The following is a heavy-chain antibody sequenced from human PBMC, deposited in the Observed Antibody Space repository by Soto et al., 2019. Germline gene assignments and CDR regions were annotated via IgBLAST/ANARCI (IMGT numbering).Heavy chain of an antibody. CDR3: ARVRYYGSGRRTDFGMDV. D-gene: IGHD3-10*01. J-gene: IGHJ6*02. Sequence: QVQLVQSGAEVKKPGSSVKVSCKASGGTFSSYTISWVRQAPGQGLAWMGRIIPILGIANYAQKFQGRVTIIADKSTCTAYMELSSLRSEDTAVYYCARVRYYGSGRRTDFGMDVWGQGTTVTVSS. CDR1: GGTFSSYT. V-gene: IGHV1-69*02. CDR2: IIPILGIA.